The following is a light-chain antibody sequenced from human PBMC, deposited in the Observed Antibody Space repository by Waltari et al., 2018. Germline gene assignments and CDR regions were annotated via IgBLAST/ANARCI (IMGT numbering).Light chain of an antibody. CDR2: GAS. Sequence: ETVMTQSPATLSLSPGDRATLSCRASQSVSYHLAWYQQKPGHAPTILTYGASTRATGIPARFSGGGSGTEFTLTISSLQSEDFAVYYCQQYNNWAPITFGQGTRLEMK. CDR3: QQYNNWAPIT. J-gene: IGKJ5*01. V-gene: IGKV3-15*01. CDR1: QSVSYH.